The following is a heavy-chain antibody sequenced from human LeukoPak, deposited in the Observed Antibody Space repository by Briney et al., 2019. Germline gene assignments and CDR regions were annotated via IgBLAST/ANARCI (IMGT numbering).Heavy chain of an antibody. V-gene: IGHV3-48*04. J-gene: IGHJ4*02. D-gene: IGHD3-10*01. CDR3: ARLKDYYGSGSYYLTFDY. CDR1: GFTFSSYS. CDR2: ISSSSSTI. Sequence: GGSLRLSCAASGFTFSSYSMNWVRQAPGKGLEWVSYISSSSSTIYYADSVKGRFTISRDNAKNSLYLQMNSLRAEDTAVYYCARLKDYYGSGSYYLTFDYWGQGTLVTVSS.